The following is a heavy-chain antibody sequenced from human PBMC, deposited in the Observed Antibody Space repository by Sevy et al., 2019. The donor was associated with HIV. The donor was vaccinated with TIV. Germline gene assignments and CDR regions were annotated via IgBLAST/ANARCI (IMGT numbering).Heavy chain of an antibody. CDR2: INPNSGGT. Sequence: ASVKVSCKASGYTFTGYYMHWVRQATGQGLEWMGRINPNSGGTNYAQKFQGRVTMTRDTSISTAYMELSRLRSDDTAVYYCARDVEFANWGPIYFDYWGQGTLVTV. V-gene: IGHV1-2*06. CDR1: GYTFTGYY. CDR3: ARDVEFANWGPIYFDY. D-gene: IGHD7-27*01. J-gene: IGHJ4*02.